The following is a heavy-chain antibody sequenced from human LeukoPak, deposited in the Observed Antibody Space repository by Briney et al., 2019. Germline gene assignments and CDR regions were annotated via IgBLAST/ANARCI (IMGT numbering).Heavy chain of an antibody. D-gene: IGHD6-25*01. CDR3: ARAETLAAIYFDF. V-gene: IGHV4-59*01. Sequence: PSETLSLTCSASGVSISPYYWSWFRQPPGKGLEWIGYIFHSGITTYNPSLKSRVTISLDSSKNQFFLRLTSVTAADTAMYYCARAETLAAIYFDFWGQGSLVTVSS. CDR2: IFHSGIT. CDR1: GVSISPYY. J-gene: IGHJ4*02.